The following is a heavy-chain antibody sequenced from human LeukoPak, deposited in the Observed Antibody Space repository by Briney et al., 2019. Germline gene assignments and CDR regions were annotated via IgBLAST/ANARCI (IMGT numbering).Heavy chain of an antibody. Sequence: SETLSLTCPVSGGSISSYYWSWIRQPPGKGLEWIGYIYYSGSTNYNPSLKSRVTISVDTSKNQFSLKLSSVTAADTAVYYCARHVGPGLPVADYWGQGTLVTVSS. J-gene: IGHJ4*02. V-gene: IGHV4-59*08. CDR3: ARHVGPGLPVADY. CDR1: GGSISSYY. CDR2: IYYSGST. D-gene: IGHD2-15*01.